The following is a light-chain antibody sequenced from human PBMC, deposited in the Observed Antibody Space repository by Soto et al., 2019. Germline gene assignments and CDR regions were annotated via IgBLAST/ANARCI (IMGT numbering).Light chain of an antibody. CDR3: AAWDDSLNGQV. CDR1: SSNIGSNT. CDR2: SNN. Sequence: QSVLTQPPSASGTPGQRVTISCSGSSSNIGSNTVNWYQQLPGTAPKLLIYSNNQPPSGVPDRFSGSKSGTSASLAISGLQSEDEADYYCAAWDDSLNGQVFGTGTKLTVL. V-gene: IGLV1-44*01. J-gene: IGLJ1*01.